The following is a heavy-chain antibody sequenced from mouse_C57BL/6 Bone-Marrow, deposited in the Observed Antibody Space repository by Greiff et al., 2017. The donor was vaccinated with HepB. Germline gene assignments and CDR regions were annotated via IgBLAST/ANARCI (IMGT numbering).Heavy chain of an antibody. J-gene: IGHJ2*01. CDR1: GFNIKDDY. V-gene: IGHV14-4*01. CDR3: TTNVGVFFDY. Sequence: VQLQQSGAELVRPGASVKLSCTASGFNIKDDYMPWVKQRPEQGLEWIGWIDPENGDTEYASKFQGKATITADTSSNTAYLKLSSLTSEDTAVYYCTTNVGVFFDYWGQGTTLTVSS. CDR2: IDPENGDT.